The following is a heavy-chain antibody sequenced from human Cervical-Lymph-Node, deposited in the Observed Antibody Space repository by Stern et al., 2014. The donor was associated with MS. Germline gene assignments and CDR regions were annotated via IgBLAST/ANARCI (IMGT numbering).Heavy chain of an antibody. D-gene: IGHD2-21*02. CDR1: GGAVSDYY. V-gene: IGHV4-59*02. CDR2: ISDTGTT. CDR3: ARDPSTTASDWFFDL. Sequence: QLVQSGPGLVKPSETLSLTCTVSGGAVSDYYWTWIRQRPGKGLEWIGYISDTGTTNYNPSLHSRVTITLDTSQNQVSLRLRSVTAADTAVYYCARDPSTTASDWFFDLWGRGSLVTVSS. J-gene: IGHJ2*01.